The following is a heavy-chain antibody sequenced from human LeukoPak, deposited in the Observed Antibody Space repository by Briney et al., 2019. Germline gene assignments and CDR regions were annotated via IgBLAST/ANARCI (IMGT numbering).Heavy chain of an antibody. D-gene: IGHD3-3*01. V-gene: IGHV3-7*03. CDR2: IKEDGSAR. CDR3: ATFRFLGT. Sequence: GGSLRLSCAASGFSFSNYWMSRVRQSPEKGLEWVANIKEDGSARYYVDSVKGRFTISRDSPKNSLYLQMNSLRAEDTAIYYCATFRFLGTWGQGTMVTVSP. CDR1: GFSFSNYW. J-gene: IGHJ3*01.